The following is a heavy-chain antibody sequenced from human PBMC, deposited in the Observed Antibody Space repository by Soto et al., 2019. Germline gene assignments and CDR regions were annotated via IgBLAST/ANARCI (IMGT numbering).Heavy chain of an antibody. CDR1: GFKYTDFA. Sequence: VQLVESGGGEVQPGRSLRLSCAASGFKYTDFALHWVRQAPCKGLEWVAIISYDGSDKYYADSVKGRFVISRDNPKNTLYLEMNSLRPEDTAMYFCARRAWDSYYAIDVWGQGTTVTVFS. CDR2: ISYDGSDK. CDR3: ARRAWDSYYAIDV. D-gene: IGHD3-22*01. J-gene: IGHJ6*02. V-gene: IGHV3-30*09.